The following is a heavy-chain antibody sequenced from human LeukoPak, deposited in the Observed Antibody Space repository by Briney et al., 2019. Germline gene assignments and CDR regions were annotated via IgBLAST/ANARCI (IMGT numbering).Heavy chain of an antibody. V-gene: IGHV4-39*07. Sequence: SETLSLTCTVSGGSISSSSYYWGWIRQPPGKGLEWIGSIYYSGSTYYNPSLKSRVTISVDTSKNQFSLKLSSVTAADTAVYYCASGSYYLKPLDYWGQGTLVAVSS. CDR1: GGSISSSSYY. J-gene: IGHJ4*02. D-gene: IGHD1-26*01. CDR3: ASGSYYLKPLDY. CDR2: IYYSGST.